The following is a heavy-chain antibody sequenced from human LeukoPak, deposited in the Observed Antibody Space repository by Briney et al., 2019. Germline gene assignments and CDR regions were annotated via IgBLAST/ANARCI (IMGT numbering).Heavy chain of an antibody. V-gene: IGHV4-30-2*01. Sequence: SQTLSLTCTVSGGSISSGGYYWSWIRQPPGKGLEWIGYIYHSGSTYYNPSLKSRVTISVDRSKNQFSLKLSSVTAADTAVYYCASSLGYCSSTSCYPYYFDYWGQGTLVTVSS. J-gene: IGHJ4*02. CDR2: IYHSGST. D-gene: IGHD2-2*01. CDR1: GGSISSGGYY. CDR3: ASSLGYCSSTSCYPYYFDY.